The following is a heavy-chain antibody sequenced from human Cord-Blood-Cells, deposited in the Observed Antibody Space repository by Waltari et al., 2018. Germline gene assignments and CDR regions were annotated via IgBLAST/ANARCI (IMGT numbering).Heavy chain of an antibody. CDR1: GGSFSGYY. CDR3: ARGGVPAAPFNWFDP. Sequence: QVQLQQWGAGLLKPSETLSLTCAVYGGSFSGYYWSWIRHPPGKGLEWIGEINHSGSTNYNPSLKSRVTISVDTSKNQFSLKLSSVTAADTAVYYCARGGVPAAPFNWFDPWGQGTLVTVSS. D-gene: IGHD2-2*01. J-gene: IGHJ5*02. CDR2: INHSGST. V-gene: IGHV4-34*01.